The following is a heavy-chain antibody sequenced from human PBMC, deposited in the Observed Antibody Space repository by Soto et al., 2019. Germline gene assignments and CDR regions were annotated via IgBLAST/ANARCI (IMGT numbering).Heavy chain of an antibody. CDR1: GFTFSSSG. V-gene: IGHV3-33*01. D-gene: IGHD2-2*03. CDR2: IWYDGSNK. J-gene: IGHJ3*02. CDR3: SRDRGDCSSTSCYGMDDFDI. Sequence: QVQLVESGGGVVQPGRSLRLSCAASGFTFSSSGMHWVRQAPGKGLEWVAVIWYDGSNKYYADSVKGRFTISRDNSKNTLYLQLNSRRGEDTAVYYCSRDRGDCSSTSCYGMDDFDIWGQVTMVTVSS.